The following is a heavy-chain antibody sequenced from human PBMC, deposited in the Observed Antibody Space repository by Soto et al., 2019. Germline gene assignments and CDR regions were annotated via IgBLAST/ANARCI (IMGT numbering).Heavy chain of an antibody. CDR3: ARAGDFWSGYYDGPYYYYGMDV. CDR1: GVTFSSYA. J-gene: IGHJ6*02. D-gene: IGHD3-3*01. V-gene: IGHV3-30-3*01. Sequence: GGSLRLSCAASGVTFSSYAMHGVRQAPGKGLEWVAVISYDGSNKYYADSVKGRFTISRDNSKNTLYLQMNSLRAEDTAVYYCARAGDFWSGYYDGPYYYYGMDVWGQGTTVTVSS. CDR2: ISYDGSNK.